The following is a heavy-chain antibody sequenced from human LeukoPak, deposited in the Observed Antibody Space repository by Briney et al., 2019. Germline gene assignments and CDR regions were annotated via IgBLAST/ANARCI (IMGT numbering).Heavy chain of an antibody. CDR3: ARDLSGYSDYYFDY. Sequence: ASVKASCKASGYTFASYDINWVREATGQGLEWLGWMNPSTGNTGFAQRFQGRVTMTKDTSISTAYMELSSLRSEDTAVYYCARDLSGYSDYYFDYWGQGTLVSVYS. CDR2: MNPSTGNT. V-gene: IGHV1-8*02. D-gene: IGHD3-3*01. CDR1: GYTFASYD. J-gene: IGHJ4*02.